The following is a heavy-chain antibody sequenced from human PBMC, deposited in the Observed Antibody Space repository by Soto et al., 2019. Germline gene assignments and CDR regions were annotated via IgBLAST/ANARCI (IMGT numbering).Heavy chain of an antibody. V-gene: IGHV3-66*01. CDR3: ARDLVGATNLYYYYGMDV. Sequence: PGGSLRLSCAASGFTVSSNYMSWVRQAPGKGLEWVSVIYSGGSTYYADSVKGRFTISRDNSKNTLYLQMNSLRAEDTALYCCARDLVGATNLYYYYGMDVWGQGTTVTVSS. J-gene: IGHJ6*02. CDR2: IYSGGST. D-gene: IGHD1-26*01. CDR1: GFTVSSNY.